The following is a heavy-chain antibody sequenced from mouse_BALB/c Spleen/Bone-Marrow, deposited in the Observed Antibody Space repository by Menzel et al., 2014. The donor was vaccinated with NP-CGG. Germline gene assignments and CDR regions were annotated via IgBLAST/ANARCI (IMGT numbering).Heavy chain of an antibody. D-gene: IGHD4-1*01. Sequence: HVQLQQPGPELVQRGASVKPSCKASGYNFTNYWINWVKLRPGQGLEWIGDIYPGSGGNHKNEKFKTKATLTVDTSSSTADKQLSSMASEDSAVYYCSRDGNWPFAYWGQRTPITVSA. CDR2: IYPGSGGN. V-gene: IGHV1-55*01. J-gene: IGHJ3*01. CDR1: GYNFTNYW. CDR3: SRDGNWPFAY.